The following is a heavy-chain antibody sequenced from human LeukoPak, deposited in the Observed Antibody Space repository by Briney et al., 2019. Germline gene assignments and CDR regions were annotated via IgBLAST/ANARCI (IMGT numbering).Heavy chain of an antibody. J-gene: IGHJ6*03. Sequence: GESLRLSCAASGFTFSNYVIHWVRQAPGKGLEWLAVISYDETNKYYADTVKGRFTISRDHSQSTVDLQMNTLRGADTAVYYCVRSPTYYNMDVWGKGTTVTVSS. CDR2: ISYDETNK. CDR3: VRSPTYYNMDV. V-gene: IGHV3-30*03. CDR1: GFTFSNYV.